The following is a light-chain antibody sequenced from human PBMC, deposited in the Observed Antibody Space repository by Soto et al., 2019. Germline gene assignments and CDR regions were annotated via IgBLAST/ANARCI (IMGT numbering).Light chain of an antibody. J-gene: IGKJ5*01. CDR3: QQYGSSSIT. CDR1: QSVTSNY. CDR2: GAS. V-gene: IGKV3-20*01. Sequence: EIVLTQSPGTLSLSPGERATLSCRASQSVTSNYLAWSQQKPGQAPRLLISGASSRAAGISGKFSGSGSGTDFTLTISRLEPEDFAVYFCQQYGSSSITFGQGTRLEIK.